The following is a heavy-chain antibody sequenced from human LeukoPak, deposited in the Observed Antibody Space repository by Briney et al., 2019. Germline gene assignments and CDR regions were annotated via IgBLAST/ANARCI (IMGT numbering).Heavy chain of an antibody. CDR2: INPNSGGT. CDR1: GYTFTGYY. D-gene: IGHD6-13*01. CDR3: AREGLAAAGTYFDY. V-gene: IGHV1-2*02. Sequence: ASVKVSCEASGYTFTGYYMHWVRQAPGQGLEWMGWINPNSGGTNYAQKFQGRVTMTRDTSISTAYMELSRLRSDDTAVYYCAREGLAAAGTYFDYWGQGTLVTVSS. J-gene: IGHJ4*02.